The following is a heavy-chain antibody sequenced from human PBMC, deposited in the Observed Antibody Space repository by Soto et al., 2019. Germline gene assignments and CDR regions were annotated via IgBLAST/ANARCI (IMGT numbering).Heavy chain of an antibody. V-gene: IGHV3-30-3*01. CDR3: ARDLNKRKGYCSGGSCYSYYYYGMDV. D-gene: IGHD2-15*01. Sequence: QVQLVESGGGVVQPGRSLRLSCAASGFTFSSYAMHWVRQAPGKGLEWVAVISYDGSNKYYADSVKSRFTISRDNSKNTLYLQMNSLRAEDTAVYYCARDLNKRKGYCSGGSCYSYYYYGMDVWGQGTTVTVSS. CDR2: ISYDGSNK. J-gene: IGHJ6*02. CDR1: GFTFSSYA.